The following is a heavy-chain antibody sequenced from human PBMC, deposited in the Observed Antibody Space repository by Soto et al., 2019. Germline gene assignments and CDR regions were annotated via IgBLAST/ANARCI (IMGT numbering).Heavy chain of an antibody. CDR1: GGSISSSSYY. Sequence: QLQLLESGPGLVKPSETLSLTCTVSGGSISSSSYYWGWIRQPPGKGLEWIGSIYYSGSTYYNPSLNSRVTISVDTSKNQFSLKMSSVTAADTAVYYCARHTPAISISDHWGQGTLVTVSS. V-gene: IGHV4-39*01. D-gene: IGHD2-15*01. CDR2: IYYSGST. CDR3: ARHTPAISISDH. J-gene: IGHJ4*02.